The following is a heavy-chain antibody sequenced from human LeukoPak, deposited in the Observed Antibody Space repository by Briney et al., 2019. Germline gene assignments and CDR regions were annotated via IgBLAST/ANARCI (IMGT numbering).Heavy chain of an antibody. Sequence: SETLCLTCSVSGGSITSSTYSWGWIRQPPGKGLEWIGSFYYTGDTYYGPSLKSRVTISVDSSKNPFSLNLTSLSAADTAVYYCARLLPYCSEGICYFWEYFDSWGQGTLVTVSS. D-gene: IGHD2-15*01. CDR2: FYYTGDT. CDR1: GGSITSSTYS. CDR3: ARLLPYCSEGICYFWEYFDS. J-gene: IGHJ4*02. V-gene: IGHV4-39*02.